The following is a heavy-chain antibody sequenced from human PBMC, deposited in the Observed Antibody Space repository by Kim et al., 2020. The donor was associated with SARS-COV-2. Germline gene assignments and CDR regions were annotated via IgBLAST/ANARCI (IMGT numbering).Heavy chain of an antibody. V-gene: IGHV1-18*01. Sequence: ASVKVSCKASGYTFTSYGISWVRQAPGQGLEWMGWISAYNGNTNYAQKLQGRVTMTTDTSTSTAYMELRSLRSDDTAVYYCASERGYCSSTSCYYHAFDIWGQGTMVTVSS. D-gene: IGHD2-2*01. J-gene: IGHJ3*02. CDR3: ASERGYCSSTSCYYHAFDI. CDR1: GYTFTSYG. CDR2: ISAYNGNT.